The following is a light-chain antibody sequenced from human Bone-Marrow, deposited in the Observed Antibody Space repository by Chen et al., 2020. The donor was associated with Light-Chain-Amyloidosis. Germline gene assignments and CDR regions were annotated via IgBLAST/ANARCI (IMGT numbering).Light chain of an antibody. CDR2: DVT. Sequence: QSALTQPASVSGSPGQSIPISCNGSRSDVGGYNFVSWSQQLPGKASKLLIYDVTNRPSGVSYRFSGSKSGNTASLTVSGLQAEDESDYYCSSYTVSSTWVFGGGTKLTVL. CDR1: RSDVGGYNF. V-gene: IGLV2-14*03. CDR3: SSYTVSSTWV. J-gene: IGLJ3*02.